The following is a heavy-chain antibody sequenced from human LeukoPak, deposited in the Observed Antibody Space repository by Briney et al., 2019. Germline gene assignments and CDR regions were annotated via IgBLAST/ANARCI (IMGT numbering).Heavy chain of an antibody. CDR1: GGSFSGYY. CDR3: ASTAMVSVYYFDY. D-gene: IGHD5-18*01. J-gene: IGHJ4*02. V-gene: IGHV4-34*01. CDR2: INHSGST. Sequence: KPSETLSLICAVYGGSFSGYYWSWIRQPPGKGLEWIGEINHSGSTNYNPSLKSRVTISIDTSKNQFSLKLSSVTAADTAVYYCASTAMVSVYYFDYWGQGTLVTVSS.